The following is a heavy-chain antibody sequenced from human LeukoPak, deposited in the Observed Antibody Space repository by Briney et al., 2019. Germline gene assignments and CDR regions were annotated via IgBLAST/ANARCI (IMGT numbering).Heavy chain of an antibody. V-gene: IGHV4-38-2*02. CDR3: ARLLLRKAGTDAFDI. CDR2: IYHSGST. CDR1: GYSISSGYY. D-gene: IGHD6-19*01. J-gene: IGHJ3*02. Sequence: PSETLSLTCTVSGYSISSGYYWGWIRQPPGKGLEWIGSIYHSGSTYYNPSLKSRVTISVDTSKNQFSLKLSSVTAADTAVYYCARLLLRKAGTDAFDIWGQGTMVTVSS.